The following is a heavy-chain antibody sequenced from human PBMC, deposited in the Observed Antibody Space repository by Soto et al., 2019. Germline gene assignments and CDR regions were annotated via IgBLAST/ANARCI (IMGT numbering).Heavy chain of an antibody. D-gene: IGHD3-10*01. CDR1: GGSISSYY. Sequence: SETLSLTCTVSGGSISSYYWSWIRQPPGKGLEWIGYIYYSGSTNYNPSLKSRVTISVDTSKNQFSLKLSSVTAADTAVYYCARARFGEFPLNWFDPWGQGTLVTVS. CDR2: IYYSGST. V-gene: IGHV4-59*01. J-gene: IGHJ5*02. CDR3: ARARFGEFPLNWFDP.